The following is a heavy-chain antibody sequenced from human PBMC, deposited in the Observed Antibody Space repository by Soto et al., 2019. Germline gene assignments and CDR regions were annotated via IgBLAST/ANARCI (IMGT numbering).Heavy chain of an antibody. CDR2: IHENGHFK. CDR1: GFSFSSYS. J-gene: IGHJ4*02. Sequence: PGGSLRLSCAASGFSFSSYSMSWIRQAPGKGLEWLAHIHENGHFKFYVDSVKGRFTISRDDALNSLYLQMNSLRAEDTAMYYCARDEGVPINYRFAYRGKGTLVTVSS. V-gene: IGHV3-7*03. D-gene: IGHD4-4*01. CDR3: ARDEGVPINYRFAY.